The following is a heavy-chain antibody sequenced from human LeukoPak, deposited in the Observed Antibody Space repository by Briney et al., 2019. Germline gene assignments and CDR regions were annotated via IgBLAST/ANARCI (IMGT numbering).Heavy chain of an antibody. D-gene: IGHD4-23*01. CDR3: ARVLIPLTRIIHF. V-gene: IGHV3-30-3*01. CDR2: ISYDGTNK. CDR1: GFTFSSYA. J-gene: IGHJ4*02. Sequence: PGGSLRLSCAASGFTFSSYAIHWVRQAPGKGLEWVAVISYDGTNKYYADPVMGRFTLSSDNCQDTLYLQMNSLRTEDTAVYYCARVLIPLTRIIHFWGQGTLVTVPS.